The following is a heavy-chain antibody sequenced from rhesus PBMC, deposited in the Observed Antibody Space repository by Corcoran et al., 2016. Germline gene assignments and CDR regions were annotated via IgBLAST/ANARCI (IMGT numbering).Heavy chain of an antibody. CDR1: GFSISSDS. CDR3: AREDFAPGHGLNS. Sequence: QEQLQESGPGPVRPSEPLSLPCAVSGFSISSDSWTWIRHPPGEGQEWIWCIYGSSGATYYNSFLKSRVTISTDTSKNQFSLKLNSVTAADTAVYYCAREDFAPGHGLNSWGQGVVVTVSS. D-gene: IGHD1-38*01. J-gene: IGHJ6*01. CDR2: IYGSSGAT. V-gene: IGHV4-160*01.